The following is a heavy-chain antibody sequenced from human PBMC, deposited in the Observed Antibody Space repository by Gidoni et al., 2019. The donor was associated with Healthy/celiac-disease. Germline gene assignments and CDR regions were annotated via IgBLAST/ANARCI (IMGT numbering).Heavy chain of an antibody. Sequence: QVQLVQSWAEVKKPGSSVKVSCKASGVTFISYAISWVRQASGKGLEWMGGIIPIFGTANDAQKLQGRVTITADESTSTAYMELSSLRSEDTAVYYCATAIAAQGVSWFDPWGQGTLVTVSS. J-gene: IGHJ5*02. CDR3: ATAIAAQGVSWFDP. CDR1: GVTFISYA. CDR2: IIPIFGTA. D-gene: IGHD6-6*01. V-gene: IGHV1-69*01.